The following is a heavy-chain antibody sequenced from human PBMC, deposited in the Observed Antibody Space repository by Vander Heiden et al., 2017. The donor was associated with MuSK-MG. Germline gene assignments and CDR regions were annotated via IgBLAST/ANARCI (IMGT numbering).Heavy chain of an antibody. CDR2: ISWDGGST. CDR1: GFTFDDYA. D-gene: IGHD1-26*01. V-gene: IGHV3-43D*03. J-gene: IGHJ6*02. CDR3: AKDKGGATFYYGMDV. Sequence: EVQLVASGGVVVQPGGSLRLSCAASGFTFDDYAMHRVRQAPGKGLEWVSLISWDGGSTYYADSVKGRFTISRDNSKNSLYLQMNSLRAEDTALYYCAKDKGGATFYYGMDVWGQGTTVTVSS.